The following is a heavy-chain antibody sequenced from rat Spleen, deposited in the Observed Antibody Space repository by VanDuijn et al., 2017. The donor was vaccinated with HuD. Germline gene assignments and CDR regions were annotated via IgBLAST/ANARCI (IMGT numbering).Heavy chain of an antibody. D-gene: IGHD1-1*01. V-gene: IGHV2-41*01. CDR2: IWNTGGT. J-gene: IGHJ2*01. CDR3: ARGDSYSGDGPR. CDR1: GFSLTSYN. Sequence: QVQLKESGPGLVQPSQTLSLTCTVAGFSLTSYNVHWVRQPSGKGLEWMGIIWNTGGTRYNSVLKSRLSISKDTSKSQVFLKMNSLQTEDTATYYCARGDSYSGDGPRWGQGVMVTVSS.